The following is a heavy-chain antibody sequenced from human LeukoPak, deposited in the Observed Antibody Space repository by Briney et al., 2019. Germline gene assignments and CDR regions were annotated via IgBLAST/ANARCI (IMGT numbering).Heavy chain of an antibody. Sequence: GGSLRLSCAASGFTFSTYSINWVRQAPGKGLEWVSSISSSSNYIYYADSVKGRFTISRDNSKNTLYLQMNSLRAEDTAVYYCARGIGKTGTLDYWGQGTLVTVSS. D-gene: IGHD1-1*01. CDR2: ISSSSNYI. V-gene: IGHV3-21*04. J-gene: IGHJ4*02. CDR3: ARGIGKTGTLDY. CDR1: GFTFSTYS.